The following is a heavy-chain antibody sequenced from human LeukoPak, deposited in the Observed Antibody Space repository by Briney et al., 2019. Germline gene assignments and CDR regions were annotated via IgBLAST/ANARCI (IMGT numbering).Heavy chain of an antibody. CDR1: GFTFSSYG. V-gene: IGHV3-48*02. CDR2: ISSPGNTI. Sequence: PGGSLRLSCAASGFTFSSYGMNWVRQAPGKGLEWVSYISSPGNTIYYADSVKGRFTISRDNGKNSLYLQMNSLRDEDTAVYYCARVVIRVIDYWGQGTLVTVSS. J-gene: IGHJ4*02. D-gene: IGHD2-21*01. CDR3: ARVVIRVIDY.